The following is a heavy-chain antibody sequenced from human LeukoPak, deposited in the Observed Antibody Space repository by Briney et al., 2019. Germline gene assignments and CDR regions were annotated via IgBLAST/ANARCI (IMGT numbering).Heavy chain of an antibody. CDR2: INSDGSIT. Sequence: PGGSLRLSCAASGFSFSSYWMQWVRQAPGKGLVWVSRINSDGSITTYADSVKGRFTISRDNSKNTLYLQMNSLRAEDTAVYYCAKDRPDSYYYDSSGYYFDYWGQGTLVTVSS. CDR1: GFSFSSYW. D-gene: IGHD3-22*01. V-gene: IGHV3-74*01. J-gene: IGHJ4*02. CDR3: AKDRPDSYYYDSSGYYFDY.